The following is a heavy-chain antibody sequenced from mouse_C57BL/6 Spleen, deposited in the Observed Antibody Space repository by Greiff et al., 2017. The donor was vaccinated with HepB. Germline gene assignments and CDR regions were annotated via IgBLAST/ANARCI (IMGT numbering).Heavy chain of an antibody. Sequence: EVQGVESAGGLVQPGSSMKLSCTASGFTFSDYYMAWVRQVPEKGLEWVANINYDGSSTYYLDSLKSRFIISRDNAKNILYLQMSSLKSEDTATYYCARDRDYAMDYWGQGTSVTVSS. V-gene: IGHV5-16*01. CDR3: ARDRDYAMDY. CDR2: INYDGSST. CDR1: GFTFSDYY. J-gene: IGHJ4*01.